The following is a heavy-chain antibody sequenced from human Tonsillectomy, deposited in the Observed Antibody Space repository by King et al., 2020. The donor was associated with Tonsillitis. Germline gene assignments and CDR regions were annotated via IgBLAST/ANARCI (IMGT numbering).Heavy chain of an antibody. V-gene: IGHV1-69*01. CDR1: GGSFNNYA. D-gene: IGHD2-21*01. J-gene: IGHJ5*02. CDR3: AREFQLLFGFDP. Sequence: QLVQSGAEVKKPGSSVKISCKASGGSFNNYAINWVRQAPGKGLERMGRIIPVFGPPNYAQKFRGRVTITADESTSSFNMEVSSLRSEDTAVYYCAREFQLLFGFDPWGQGTLVTVSS. CDR2: IIPVFGPP.